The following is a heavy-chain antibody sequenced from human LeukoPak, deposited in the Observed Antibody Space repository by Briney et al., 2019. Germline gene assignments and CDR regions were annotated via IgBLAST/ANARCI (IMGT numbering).Heavy chain of an antibody. J-gene: IGHJ5*02. CDR2: INHSGST. Sequence: PSETLSLTCAVYGGSFSGYYWSWIRQPPGKGLEWIGEINHSGSTNYNPSLKSRVTISVDTSKNQFSLKLSSVTAADTAVYYCAPRLVPGGWFDPWGQGTLVTVSS. CDR3: APRLVPGGWFDP. D-gene: IGHD3-16*01. V-gene: IGHV4-34*01. CDR1: GGSFSGYY.